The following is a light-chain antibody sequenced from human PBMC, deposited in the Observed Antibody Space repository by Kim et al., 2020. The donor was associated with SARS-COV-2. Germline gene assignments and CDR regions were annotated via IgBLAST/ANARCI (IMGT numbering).Light chain of an antibody. CDR1: SSNVGINT. J-gene: IGLJ3*02. Sequence: GQRVTMSCSGSSSNVGINTVYWFQQLPGAAPKLLMYRDDHRPSGVPDRFSGSKSGTSASLAISGLRSEDEADYYCVAWDDGLSAWMFGGGTQLTVL. V-gene: IGLV1-47*02. CDR2: RDD. CDR3: VAWDDGLSAWM.